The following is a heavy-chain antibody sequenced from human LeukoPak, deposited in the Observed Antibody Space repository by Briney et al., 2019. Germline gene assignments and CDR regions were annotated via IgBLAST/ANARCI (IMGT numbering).Heavy chain of an antibody. V-gene: IGHV4-59*08. D-gene: IGHD5-18*01. CDR2: TYHSVTT. CDR1: GASISSYS. J-gene: IGHJ3*02. CDR3: ARHGDTSIFYPSDI. Sequence: SETLSLTCTVSGASISSYSSSWIRQPPGKGLEWIGYTYHSVTTNYNTSLQSRVSISVDTSKNQFSLKLSSVSAADTAVYYCARHGDTSIFYPSDIWGQGTMVTVSS.